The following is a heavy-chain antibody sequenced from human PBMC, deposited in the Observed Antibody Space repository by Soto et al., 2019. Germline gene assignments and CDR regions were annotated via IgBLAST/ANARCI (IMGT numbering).Heavy chain of an antibody. CDR2: IYYSGST. CDR1: GGSISSYY. D-gene: IGHD3-10*01. Sequence: SETLSLTCTVSGGSISSYYWSWIRQPPGKGLEWIGYIYYSGSTNYNPSLKSRVTISVDTSKNQFSLKLSSVTAADTAVYYCARDVDVEGSGSPYGMDVWGQGATVTVSS. CDR3: ARDVDVEGSGSPYGMDV. V-gene: IGHV4-59*01. J-gene: IGHJ6*02.